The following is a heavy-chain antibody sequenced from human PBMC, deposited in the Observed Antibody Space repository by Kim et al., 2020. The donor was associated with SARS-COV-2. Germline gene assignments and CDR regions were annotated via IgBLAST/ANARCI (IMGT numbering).Heavy chain of an antibody. V-gene: IGHV5-51*01. CDR3: ARGSGWRDNWFDP. Sequence: GESLKISCEGSGYTYTNYWIGWVRQVPGKGLEWMGVIFPGDDDTRYSPSFQGQISISADKYINTAYLQLDNLKASDTGIYYCARGSGWRDNWFDPWGQGTLVTVSS. D-gene: IGHD3-3*01. J-gene: IGHJ5*02. CDR1: GYTYTNYW. CDR2: IFPGDDDT.